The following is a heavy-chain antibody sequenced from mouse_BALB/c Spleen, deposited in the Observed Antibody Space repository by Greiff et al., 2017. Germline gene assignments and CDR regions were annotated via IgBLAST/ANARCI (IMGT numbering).Heavy chain of an antibody. Sequence: QVQLQQSGAGLVRPGVSVKISCKGSGYTFTDYAMHWVKQSHAKSLEWIGVISTYYGDASYNQKFKGKATMTVDKSSSTAYMELARLTSEDSAIYYCARGEGYYGSSYNYYAMDYWGQGTSVTVSS. V-gene: IGHV1S137*01. CDR1: GYTFTDYA. CDR3: ARGEGYYGSSYNYYAMDY. J-gene: IGHJ4*01. D-gene: IGHD1-1*01. CDR2: ISTYYGDA.